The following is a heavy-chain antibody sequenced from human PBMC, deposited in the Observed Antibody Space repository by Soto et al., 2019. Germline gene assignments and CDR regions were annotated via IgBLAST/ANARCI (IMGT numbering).Heavy chain of an antibody. V-gene: IGHV4-39*07. D-gene: IGHD1-1*01. J-gene: IGHJ5*02. CDR3: ASLDHGHPPGGPFFS. CDR1: GGSISSSSYY. Sequence: PSEILSLTCTFSGGSISSSSYYWGWIRQPPGKGLEWIGSIYYSGSTYYKSSLKSRVTISVDTSKNQYSLKLNSVTAADTAVYYYASLDHGHPPGGPFFSWGRGTLVTVSS. CDR2: IYYSGST.